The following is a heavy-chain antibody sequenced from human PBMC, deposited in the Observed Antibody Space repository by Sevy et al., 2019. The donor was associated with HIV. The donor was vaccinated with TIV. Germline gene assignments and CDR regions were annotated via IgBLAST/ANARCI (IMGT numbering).Heavy chain of an antibody. J-gene: IGHJ4*02. V-gene: IGHV4-61*01. CDR1: GGSVSSGSYY. CDR3: ARGNAAAGRNYFDY. CDR2: IYYTGSS. Sequence: SETLSLTCTVSGGSVSSGSYYWSWIRQPPGKGLEWIGYIYYTGSSSYNPSLKSRVTISVDTSKNQFSLKLSPVTAADTAVYYCARGNAAAGRNYFDYWGQGTLVTVSS. D-gene: IGHD6-13*01.